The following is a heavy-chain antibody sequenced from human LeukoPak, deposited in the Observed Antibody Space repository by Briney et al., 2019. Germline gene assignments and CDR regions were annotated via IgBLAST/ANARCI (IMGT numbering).Heavy chain of an antibody. CDR2: INPSGGST. V-gene: IGHV1-46*01. CDR3: ARDPTGYYDSIGDDSAFDI. J-gene: IGHJ3*02. D-gene: IGHD3-22*01. CDR1: GYTFTGYY. Sequence: ASVKVSCKASGYTFTGYYMHWVRQAPGQGLEWMGIINPSGGSTSYAQKFQGRVTMTRDMSTSTVYMELSSLRSEDTAVYYCARDPTGYYDSIGDDSAFDIWGQGTMVTVSS.